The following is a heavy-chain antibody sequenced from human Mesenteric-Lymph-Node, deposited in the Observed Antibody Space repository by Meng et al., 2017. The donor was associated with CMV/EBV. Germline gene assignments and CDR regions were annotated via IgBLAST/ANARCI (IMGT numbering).Heavy chain of an antibody. CDR1: GDSVSSNSAA. Sequence: SETLSLTCAISGDSVSSNSAAWNWIRQSPSRGLEWLGRTYYRSKWYNDYAVSVKSRITINPDTSKNQFSLQLNSVTPEDTAVYYCARFPLYSSSWYDWFDPWGQGTLVTVSS. CDR3: ARFPLYSSSWYDWFDP. V-gene: IGHV6-1*01. J-gene: IGHJ5*02. D-gene: IGHD6-13*01. CDR2: TYYRSKWYN.